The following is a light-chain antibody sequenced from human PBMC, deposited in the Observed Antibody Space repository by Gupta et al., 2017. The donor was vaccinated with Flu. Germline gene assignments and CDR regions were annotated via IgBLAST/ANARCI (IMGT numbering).Light chain of an antibody. CDR2: WAS. CDR3: QQYYSSPQA. CDR1: QSVLYHSNNKNY. V-gene: IGKV4-1*01. Sequence: DIVRTRAPDSLAVLLGERATINCKSSQSVLYHSNNKNYLAWYQQKPGQPPKLLISWASTRESGVPDRFSGSGSGTDFTLTISSLQAEDVAVYYCQQYYSSPQAFGQGTKVEIK. J-gene: IGKJ1*01.